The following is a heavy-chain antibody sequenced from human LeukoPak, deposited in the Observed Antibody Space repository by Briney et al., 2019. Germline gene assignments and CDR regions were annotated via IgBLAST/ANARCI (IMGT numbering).Heavy chain of an antibody. CDR1: GGSISSSSYY. V-gene: IGHV4-39*01. CDR2: INYSGST. CDR3: ARVQPPFDY. Sequence: SETLSLTCTVSGGSISSSSYYRGWIRQPPGKALEWIGSINYSGSTYYNPSLRSRVTISVDTSKNQFSLKLSSVTAADTAVYYCARVQPPFDYWGQGTLVTVS. D-gene: IGHD1-1*01. J-gene: IGHJ4*02.